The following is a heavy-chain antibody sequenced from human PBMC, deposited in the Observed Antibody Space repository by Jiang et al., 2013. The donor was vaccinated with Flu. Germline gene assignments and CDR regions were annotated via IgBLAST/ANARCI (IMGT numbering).Heavy chain of an antibody. D-gene: IGHD2-21*02. V-gene: IGHV1-69*04. CDR2: IIPILGIA. CDR3: ARARGRHCGGDCYYYYYGMDV. Sequence: GAEVKKPGSSVKVSCKASGGTFSSYAISWVRQAPGQGLEWMGRIIPILGIANYAQKFQGRVTITADKSTSTAYMELSSLRSEDTAVYYCARARGRHCGGDCYYYYYGMDVWGKGTTVTVSS. J-gene: IGHJ6*04. CDR1: GGTFSSYA.